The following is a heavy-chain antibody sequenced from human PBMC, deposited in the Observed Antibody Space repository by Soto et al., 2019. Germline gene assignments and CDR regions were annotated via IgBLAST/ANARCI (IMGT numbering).Heavy chain of an antibody. CDR2: TGISGRTT. D-gene: IGHD1-20*01. Sequence: EVQQLASGGGLVQPGESLRLSSAASGFTVNTYAMSWVRQAPGKGLEWVATTGISGRTTYYADSVKGRFTVSRDDSKNTLDLQMSSLRAEDTAFYYCATVHNTSRSFNYWGQGTLLTVSS. CDR1: GFTVNTYA. J-gene: IGHJ4*02. V-gene: IGHV3-23*01. CDR3: ATVHNTSRSFNY.